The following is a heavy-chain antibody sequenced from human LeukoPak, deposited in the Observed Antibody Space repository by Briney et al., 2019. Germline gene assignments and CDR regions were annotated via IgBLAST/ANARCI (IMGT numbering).Heavy chain of an antibody. D-gene: IGHD3-22*01. CDR2: IYTSGST. CDR1: GGSISSSSYY. J-gene: IGHJ4*02. Sequence: NPSETLSLTCTVSGGSISSSSYYWGWIRQPAGKGLEWIGRIYTSGSTNYNPSLKSRVTMSVDTSKNQFSLKLSSVTAADTAVYYCARDRYYYDSSGYYWLFDYWGQGTLVTVSS. CDR3: ARDRYYYDSSGYYWLFDY. V-gene: IGHV4-61*02.